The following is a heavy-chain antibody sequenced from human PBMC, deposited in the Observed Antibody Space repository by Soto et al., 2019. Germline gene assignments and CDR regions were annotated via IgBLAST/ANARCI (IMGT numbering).Heavy chain of an antibody. V-gene: IGHV4-34*01. CDR1: GGSVNGYY. Sequence: SDSLSLSCAVYGGSVNGYYWNWIRQHPGKGLEWIGEINHTGGTHYNPSLKSRVTMSVDTSKNQFSLRLSSVTAADTAIYYCATRITVFGLLIPPFDPWGQGTQVTVSS. CDR2: INHTGGT. D-gene: IGHD3-3*01. CDR3: ATRITVFGLLIPPFDP. J-gene: IGHJ5*02.